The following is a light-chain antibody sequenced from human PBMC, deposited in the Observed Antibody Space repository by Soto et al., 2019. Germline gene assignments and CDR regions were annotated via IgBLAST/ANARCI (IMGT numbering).Light chain of an antibody. CDR2: DVS. J-gene: IGLJ1*01. CDR3: SSYTSSSTYV. CDR1: SSDVGGYDY. V-gene: IGLV2-14*01. Sequence: QSALTQPASVSGSPGQSIAISCTGTSSDVGGYDYVSWYQQHPGKATKLMIYDVSNRPSGVSNRFSGSTSDNPASLTISGLQAAAEPDYYWSSYTSSSTYVLAAGTKLNVL.